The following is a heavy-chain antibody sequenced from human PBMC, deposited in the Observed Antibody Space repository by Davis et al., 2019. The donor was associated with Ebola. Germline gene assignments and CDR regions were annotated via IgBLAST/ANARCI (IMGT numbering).Heavy chain of an antibody. CDR1: GGSFSGYY. V-gene: IGHV4-34*01. J-gene: IGHJ6*02. CDR2: INHSGST. CDR3: ARGRKGYYYYGMDV. Sequence: LRLFCAVYGGSFSGYYWSWIRQPPGKGLEWIGEINHSGSTNYNPSLKSRVTISVDTSKNQFSLKLSSVTAADTAVYYCARGRKGYYYYGMDVWGQGTTVTVSS.